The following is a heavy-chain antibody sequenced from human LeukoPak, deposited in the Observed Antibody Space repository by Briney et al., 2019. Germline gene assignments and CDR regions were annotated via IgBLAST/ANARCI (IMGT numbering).Heavy chain of an antibody. CDR3: ARAGGYGLIDY. Sequence: PSETLSLTCTVSGGSISGYYWVWIRQPPGKGLEWIGSIYHSGTTYSGSTYYNPSLKSRVTISLDTSKNQFSLKVGSMTAADTAVYYCARAGGYGLIDYWGQGTMVTVSS. CDR1: GGSISGYY. D-gene: IGHD5-18*01. J-gene: IGHJ4*02. CDR2: IYHSGTTYSGST. V-gene: IGHV4-39*07.